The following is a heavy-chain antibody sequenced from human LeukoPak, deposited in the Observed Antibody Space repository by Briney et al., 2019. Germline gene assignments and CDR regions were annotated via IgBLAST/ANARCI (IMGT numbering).Heavy chain of an antibody. D-gene: IGHD2-2*01. V-gene: IGHV4-59*01. J-gene: IGHJ6*02. CDR3: ARVALYCSSTSCYPYYYYGMDV. CDR1: GGSISSYY. CDR2: IYYSGGT. Sequence: SETLSLTCTVSGGSISSYYWSWFRQPPGKGLEWIGYIYYSGGTNYNPSLKSRVTISVDTSKNQFSLKLSSVTAADTAVYYCARVALYCSSTSCYPYYYYGMDVWGQGTTVTVSS.